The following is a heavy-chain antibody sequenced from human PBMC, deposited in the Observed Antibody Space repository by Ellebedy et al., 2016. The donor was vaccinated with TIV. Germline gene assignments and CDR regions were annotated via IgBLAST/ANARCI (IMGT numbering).Heavy chain of an antibody. D-gene: IGHD5-24*01. Sequence: GESLKISCAGSGFTFNNYAMNWVRQAPGKGLEWVSSISGNGRFIYYADSVKGRFSISRDNAKKSLSLQMNSLRADDTAVYYCARDKLQTDDAFEIWGQGTMVTVSS. CDR3: ARDKLQTDDAFEI. CDR2: ISGNGRFI. CDR1: GFTFNNYA. J-gene: IGHJ3*02. V-gene: IGHV3-21*01.